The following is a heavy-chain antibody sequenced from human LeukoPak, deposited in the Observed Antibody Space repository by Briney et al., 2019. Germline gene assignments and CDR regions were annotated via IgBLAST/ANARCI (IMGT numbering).Heavy chain of an antibody. CDR1: GFTFSNYA. J-gene: IGHJ4*02. V-gene: IGHV3-30*04. D-gene: IGHD4-23*01. Sequence: AGGFLRLSCAASGFTFSNYAMHWVRQAPGKGLEWVAVIPYDGSNKYYADSVKGRFTISRDNSQNTLYLQMNSLRPDDTAVYYCARGSAVRWSHPSYFDYWGRGTLVTVSS. CDR2: IPYDGSNK. CDR3: ARGSAVRWSHPSYFDY.